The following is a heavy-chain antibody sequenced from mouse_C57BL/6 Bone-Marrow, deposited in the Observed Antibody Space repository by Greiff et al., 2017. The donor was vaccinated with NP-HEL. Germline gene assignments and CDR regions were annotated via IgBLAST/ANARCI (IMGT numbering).Heavy chain of an antibody. D-gene: IGHD1-1*01. V-gene: IGHV1-59*01. J-gene: IGHJ2*01. CDR2: IDPSDSYT. Sequence: LQQPGAELVRPGTSVKLSCKASGYTFTSYWMHWVKQRPGQGLEWIGVIDPSDSYTNYNQKFKGKATLTVDTSSSTAYMQLSSLTSEDSAVYYCANYNWGQGTTLTVSS. CDR3: ANYN. CDR1: GYTFTSYW.